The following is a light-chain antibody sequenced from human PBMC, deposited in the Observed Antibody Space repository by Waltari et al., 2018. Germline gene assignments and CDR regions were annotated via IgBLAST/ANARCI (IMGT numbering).Light chain of an antibody. Sequence: DIQMTQSPSTLSASVGDRVTISCRPSQSVCTWLAWYQQKSGKATTRLIYMSSTLESGVPSRFSGSGSGTEFTLTISSLQPDDFATYSCQQYSSFSTFGQETKL. J-gene: IGKJ2*01. V-gene: IGKV1-5*03. CDR3: QQYSSFST. CDR1: QSVCTW. CDR2: MSS.